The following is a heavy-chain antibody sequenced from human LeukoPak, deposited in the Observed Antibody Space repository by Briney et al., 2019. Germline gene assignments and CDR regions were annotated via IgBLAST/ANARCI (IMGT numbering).Heavy chain of an antibody. CDR1: GFTVSSNY. V-gene: IGHV3-53*01. CDR2: IYSGGST. D-gene: IGHD3-22*01. J-gene: IGHJ4*02. Sequence: PGGSLRLSCAASGFTVSSNYMRWVRQAPGKGLEWVSVIYSGGSTYYADSVKGRFTISRDNSKDTLYLQMNSLRAEDTAVYHCANHYSDSRSNFDYGGQGTLVTVSS. CDR3: ANHYSDSRSNFDY.